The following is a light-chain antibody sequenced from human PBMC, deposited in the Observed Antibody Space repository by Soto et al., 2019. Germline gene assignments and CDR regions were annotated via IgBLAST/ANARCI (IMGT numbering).Light chain of an antibody. CDR3: QQYSAYPLT. CDR2: WAS. Sequence: DIQLTQSPSILSASVGERVTITCRASENIYGYLAWYQQKPGEAPKLLIYWASTLVSGVPSRFTGGESGTEFTLTISDLQPDDFATYFCQQYSAYPLTFGGVAKVDVK. J-gene: IGKJ4*01. CDR1: ENIYGY. V-gene: IGKV1-5*03.